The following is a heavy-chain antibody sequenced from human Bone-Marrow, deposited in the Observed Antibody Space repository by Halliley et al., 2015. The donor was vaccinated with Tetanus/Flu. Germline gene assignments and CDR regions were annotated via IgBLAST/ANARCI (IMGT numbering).Heavy chain of an antibody. CDR3: ARGVSVCIGIRCSPRHFDY. J-gene: IGHJ4*02. V-gene: IGHV5-51*01. D-gene: IGHD2-15*01. CDR2: IYPGDSDT. Sequence: QLVQSGAEVKKPGDSLKISCKASGYSFASFWIGWVRQMPWEGLEWMGNIYPGDSDTTYSPSFQGQVTISADKSINTAYLQWSSLKAWDPAIFSWARGVSVCIGIRCSPRHFDYWGQGTLVTVSS. CDR1: GYSFASFW.